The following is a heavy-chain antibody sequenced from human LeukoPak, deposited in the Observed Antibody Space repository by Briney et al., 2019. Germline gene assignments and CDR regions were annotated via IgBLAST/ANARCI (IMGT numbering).Heavy chain of an antibody. CDR1: GFTFSSYA. V-gene: IGHV3-23*01. CDR2: ISSSGATT. J-gene: IGHJ5*02. Sequence: GGSLRLSCAASGFTFSSYAMSWVRQAPGKGLEWVSAISSSGATTYYADSVKGRFTISRDNSKNTLYLQMNSLRAEDTAVYYCARDLGQYYDTSDNWFDPWGQGTLVTVSS. CDR3: ARDLGQYYDTSDNWFDP. D-gene: IGHD3-22*01.